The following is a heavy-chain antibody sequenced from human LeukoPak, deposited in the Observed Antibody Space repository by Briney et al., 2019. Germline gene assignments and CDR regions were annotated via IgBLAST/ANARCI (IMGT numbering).Heavy chain of an antibody. Sequence: KPSETLSLTCAVYGGSFSGYYWSWIRQPPGKGLEWIGEINHSGSTNYNPSLKSRVTISVDTSKNQFSLKLSSVTAADTAVYYCARGQLLMDYWGQGTLVTVSS. V-gene: IGHV4-34*01. J-gene: IGHJ4*02. D-gene: IGHD2-15*01. CDR3: ARGQLLMDY. CDR1: GGSFSGYY. CDR2: INHSGST.